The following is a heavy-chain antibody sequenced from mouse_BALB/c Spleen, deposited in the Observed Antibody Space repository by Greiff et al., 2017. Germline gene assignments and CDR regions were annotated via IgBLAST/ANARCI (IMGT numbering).Heavy chain of an antibody. D-gene: IGHD2-3*01. CDR3: ARHGDGYYWAY. CDR1: GFAFSSYD. Sequence: EVKLMESGGGLVKPGGSLKLSCAASGFAFSSYDMSWVRQTPEKRLEWVAYISSGGGSTYYPDTVKGRFTISRDNAKNTLYLQMSSLKSEDTAMYYCARHGDGYYWAYWGQGTLVTVSA. J-gene: IGHJ3*01. CDR2: ISSGGGST. V-gene: IGHV5-12-1*01.